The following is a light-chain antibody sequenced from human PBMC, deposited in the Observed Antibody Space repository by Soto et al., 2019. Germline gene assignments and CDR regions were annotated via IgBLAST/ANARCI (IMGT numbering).Light chain of an antibody. CDR3: SSYTITSNYV. Sequence: QSVLTQPASVSGSPGQSITISCTGTSSDVGGYNYVSWYQQHPGKAPKLMIYEVSDRPSGVSNRFSGSKSGNTASLTISGLQAEDEADYYCSSYTITSNYVFGNGTKVTVL. J-gene: IGLJ1*01. V-gene: IGLV2-14*01. CDR2: EVS. CDR1: SSDVGGYNY.